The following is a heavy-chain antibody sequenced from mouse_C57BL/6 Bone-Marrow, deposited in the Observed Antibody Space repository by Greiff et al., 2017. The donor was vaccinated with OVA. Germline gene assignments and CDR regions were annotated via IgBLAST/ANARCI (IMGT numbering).Heavy chain of an antibody. D-gene: IGHD1-1*01. CDR3: ARSSGRSYPDY. Sequence: QVQLQQPGAELVKPGASVKLSCKASGYTFTSYWMHWVKQRPGQGLEWIGMIHPNSGSTNYNEKFKSKATLTVDKSSSTAYMQLSSLTSEDSAVYYCARSSGRSYPDYWGQGTTLTVSS. CDR2: IHPNSGST. CDR1: GYTFTSYW. J-gene: IGHJ2*01. V-gene: IGHV1-64*01.